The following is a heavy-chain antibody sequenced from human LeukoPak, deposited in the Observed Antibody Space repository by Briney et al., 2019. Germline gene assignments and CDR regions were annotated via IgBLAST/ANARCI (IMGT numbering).Heavy chain of an antibody. Sequence: SGGSLRLSCAGSGFTFRSYGMHWVRQAPGKGLEWVTFIGYDGSNKYYTDSVKGRFTISRDNSKNTLYLQMNSLRTEDTAVYYCAKDSYYYYIDVWGKGTTVTVSS. CDR2: IGYDGSNK. V-gene: IGHV3-30*02. J-gene: IGHJ6*03. CDR1: GFTFRSYG. CDR3: AKDSYYYYIDV.